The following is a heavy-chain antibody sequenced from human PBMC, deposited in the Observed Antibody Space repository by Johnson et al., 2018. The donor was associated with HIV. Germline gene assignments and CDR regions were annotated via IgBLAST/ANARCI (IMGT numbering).Heavy chain of an antibody. Sequence: VQLVESGGGLVQPGRSLRLSCAASGFTFRSYGMHWVRQAPGKGLEYVSAISSNGGSTYYANSVTGRFSISRDNSKNTLYFQMGSLRAEDMAVSYCARVYSSSWPAYDAFDIWGQGTMVTVSS. CDR1: GFTFRSYG. J-gene: IGHJ3*02. CDR3: ARVYSSSWPAYDAFDI. CDR2: ISSNGGST. V-gene: IGHV3-64*01. D-gene: IGHD6-13*01.